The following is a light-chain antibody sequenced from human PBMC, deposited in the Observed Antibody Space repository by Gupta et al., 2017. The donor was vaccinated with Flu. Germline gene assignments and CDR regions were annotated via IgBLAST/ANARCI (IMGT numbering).Light chain of an antibody. V-gene: IGKV3-20*01. Sequence: EIVLTQSPCTLSLSPGERATLSCRASQSIGSTYLAWYQQKPGQARRRIIDGASSRDKGIKDWCSGCGEGKDFTLTSSRLEKDDCEGYYMQQDRTLLPFGQGTLLEIK. CDR3: QQDRTLLP. CDR2: GAS. J-gene: IGKJ5*01. CDR1: QSIGSTY.